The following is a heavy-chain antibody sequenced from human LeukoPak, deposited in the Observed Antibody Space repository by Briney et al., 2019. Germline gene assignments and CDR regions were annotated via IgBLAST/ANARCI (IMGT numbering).Heavy chain of an antibody. CDR3: AGNGLNYYDSSGYGQYYYYYMDV. V-gene: IGHV4-59*05. D-gene: IGHD3-22*01. CDR2: IYYSGST. J-gene: IGHJ6*03. Sequence: PGGSLRLSCAASGFSFTNAWMSWVRQAPGKGLEWIGSIYYSGSTYYNPSLKSRVTISVDTSKNQFSLKLSSVTAADTAVYYCAGNGLNYYDSSGYGQYYYYYMDVWGKGTTVTISS. CDR1: GFSFTNAW.